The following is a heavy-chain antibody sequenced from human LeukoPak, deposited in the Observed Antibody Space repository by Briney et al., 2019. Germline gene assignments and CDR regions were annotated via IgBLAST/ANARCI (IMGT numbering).Heavy chain of an antibody. V-gene: IGHV3-74*01. J-gene: IGHJ3*02. CDR3: ARLYLGFDI. Sequence: EPGGSLRLSCAASGFSFSTSWMHWVRQAPGKGLVWVSRINTDGSSTVYTDSVKGRFTVSRDNARNTLYLQMNSLRAKDTAVYYCARLYLGFDIWGQGAMVTVSS. CDR2: INTDGSST. D-gene: IGHD2-2*01. CDR1: GFSFSTSW.